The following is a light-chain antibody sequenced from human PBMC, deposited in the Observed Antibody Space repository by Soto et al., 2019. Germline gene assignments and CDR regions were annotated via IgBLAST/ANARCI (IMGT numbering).Light chain of an antibody. CDR2: DVS. CDR3: CTYAGKYIYV. Sequence: QSALTQPRSVSGSPGQSVTISCTGTSSDVGGYNYVSWYQQHPGKAPKLMIYDVSKRPSGVPDRFSGSKSGNTASLTLSGLQAEDEPYYYCCTYAGKYIYVFGPRTMVAVL. J-gene: IGLJ1*01. V-gene: IGLV2-11*01. CDR1: SSDVGGYNY.